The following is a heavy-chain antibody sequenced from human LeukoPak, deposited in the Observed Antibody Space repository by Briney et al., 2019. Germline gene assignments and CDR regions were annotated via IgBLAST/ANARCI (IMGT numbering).Heavy chain of an antibody. CDR1: GFTFSSYA. J-gene: IGHJ4*02. CDR2: ISGSGGST. Sequence: GRSLRLSCAASGFTFSSYAMSWVRQAPGKGLEWVSAISGSGGSTYYADSVKGRFTISRDNSKNTLYLQMNSLRAEDTAVYYCAKGRYGGSSSWYDYWGQGTLVTVSS. D-gene: IGHD6-13*01. V-gene: IGHV3-23*01. CDR3: AKGRYGGSSSWYDY.